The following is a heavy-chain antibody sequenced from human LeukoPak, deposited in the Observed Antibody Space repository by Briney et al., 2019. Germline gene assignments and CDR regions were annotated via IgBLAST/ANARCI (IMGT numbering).Heavy chain of an antibody. J-gene: IGHJ4*02. Sequence: PGGSLRLSCAASGFTFSSYAMTWVRQAPGKGLEWVSVISGSGGGTHYADSVKGRFTLSRDNSKNNVFLQMNSLRAEDTAAYYCAKSIGGVVVVAADFWGQGTLVTVSS. D-gene: IGHD2-15*01. V-gene: IGHV3-23*01. CDR1: GFTFSSYA. CDR3: AKSIGGVVVVAADF. CDR2: ISGSGGGT.